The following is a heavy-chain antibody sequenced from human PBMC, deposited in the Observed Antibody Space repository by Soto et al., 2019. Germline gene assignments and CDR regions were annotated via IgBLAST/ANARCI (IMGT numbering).Heavy chain of an antibody. CDR3: SHRQEATYFDY. V-gene: IGHV2-5*02. Sequence: QIILKESGPTLVKPTQTLTVTCTFSGFSRSTSGLGVGWIRQPPGKALEWLALIYLDDEKRYSPSLKSSLTLTKDTSNHPVVLIMPTIDPVDTATYSSSHRQEATYFDYWCQPTLVTVSS. D-gene: IGHD5-12*01. CDR1: GFSRSTSGLG. J-gene: IGHJ4*02. CDR2: IYLDDEK.